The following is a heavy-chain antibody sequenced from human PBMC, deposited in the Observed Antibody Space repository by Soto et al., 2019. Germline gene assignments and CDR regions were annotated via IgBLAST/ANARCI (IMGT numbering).Heavy chain of an antibody. Sequence: PSETLSLTCAVYGGSLSGHYWNWIRQPPGKGLEWIGEINHSGRTNYNPSLKSRVTISVDTSKNQFSLNLGSVTAADTAVYYCARHPTVTEDYFAFWGQGTLVTVSS. CDR3: ARHPTVTEDYFAF. D-gene: IGHD4-17*01. V-gene: IGHV4-34*01. CDR2: INHSGRT. J-gene: IGHJ4*02. CDR1: GGSLSGHY.